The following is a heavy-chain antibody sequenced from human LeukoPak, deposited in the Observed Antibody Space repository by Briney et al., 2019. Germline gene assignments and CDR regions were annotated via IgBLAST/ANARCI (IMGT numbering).Heavy chain of an antibody. V-gene: IGHV5-51*01. CDR2: IYPGDSDA. CDR1: GYSFTDYW. Sequence: GESLKISCKGSGYSFTDYWIAWVRQMPEKGLEWMGVIYPGDSDARYSPSFQGQVTISADKSISTAYLQWSSLKASDTAMYYCASRSQTGAFDIWGQGTFVTVSS. J-gene: IGHJ3*02. D-gene: IGHD2-15*01. CDR3: ASRSQTGAFDI.